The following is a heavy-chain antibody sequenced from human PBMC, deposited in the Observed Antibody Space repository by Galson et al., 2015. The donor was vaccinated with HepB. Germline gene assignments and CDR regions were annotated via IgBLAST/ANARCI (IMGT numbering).Heavy chain of an antibody. CDR3: AKEGDSGTYGYYYGMDV. V-gene: IGHV3-30*18. J-gene: IGHJ6*02. Sequence: SLRLSCAASGFTFNTYGMHWVRQAPGKGLKWVAVISYDGSNKHYADSVKGRFTISRDNSKNTLYLQMTSLRTEDTAVYYCAKEGDSGTYGYYYGMDVWGQGTTVTVSS. D-gene: IGHD1-26*01. CDR2: ISYDGSNK. CDR1: GFTFNTYG.